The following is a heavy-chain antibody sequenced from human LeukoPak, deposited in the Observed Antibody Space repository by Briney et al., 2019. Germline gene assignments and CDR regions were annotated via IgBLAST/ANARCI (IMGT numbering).Heavy chain of an antibody. V-gene: IGHV3-23*01. J-gene: IGHJ3*02. CDR2: ISGSGGST. D-gene: IGHD6-13*01. CDR3: AKDYMYSSSSGAFDI. Sequence: PGGSLRLSCAASGFTFSSYAMSWVRQAPGKRLEWVSAISGSGGSTYYADSVKGRFTISRDNSKNTLYLQMNSLRAEDTAVYYCAKDYMYSSSSGAFDIWGQGTMVTVSS. CDR1: GFTFSSYA.